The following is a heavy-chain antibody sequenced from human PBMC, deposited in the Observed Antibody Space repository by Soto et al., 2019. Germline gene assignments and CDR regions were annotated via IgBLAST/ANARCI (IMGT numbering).Heavy chain of an antibody. Sequence: SETLSLTCAVSCYSISSGYYWGWIRRPPGKGLEWIGCIYHSGSTYYNPSLKSRVTISVDTSKNQFSLKLSSVTAADTAVYYCARDPIEYYDFGYVWGQGTTVTVSS. V-gene: IGHV4-38-2*02. CDR1: CYSISSGYY. D-gene: IGHD3-3*01. CDR3: ARDPIEYYDFGYV. J-gene: IGHJ6*02. CDR2: IYHSGST.